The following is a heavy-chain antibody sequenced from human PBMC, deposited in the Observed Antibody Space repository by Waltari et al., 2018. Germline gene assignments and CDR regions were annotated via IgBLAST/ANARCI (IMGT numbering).Heavy chain of an antibody. J-gene: IGHJ4*02. V-gene: IGHV4-38-2*01. CDR3: ARLPYYDILTGYYVSNDY. D-gene: IGHD3-9*01. Sequence: QVQLQESGPGLVTPSETLSLTCAVSGYSISSGYYWGCIRPPPGKGLEWIGSIYHSGSTYYNPSLKSRVTISVDTSKNQFSLKLSSVTAADTAVYYCARLPYYDILTGYYVSNDYWGQGTLVTVSS. CDR2: IYHSGST. CDR1: GYSISSGYY.